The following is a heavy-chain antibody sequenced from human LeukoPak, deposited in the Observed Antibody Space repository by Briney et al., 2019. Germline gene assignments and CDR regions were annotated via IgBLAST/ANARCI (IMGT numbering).Heavy chain of an antibody. J-gene: IGHJ4*02. V-gene: IGHV3-21*01. CDR1: GFTFSSYS. D-gene: IGHD5-24*01. Sequence: GGSLRLSCAASGFTFSSYSMNWVRQAPGKGLEWVSSISSSSSYIYYADSVKGRFTISRDNAKNSLYLQMNSLRAEDTAVYYCARVLESEMATIGATDYWGQGTLVTVSS. CDR3: ARVLESEMATIGATDY. CDR2: ISSSSSYI.